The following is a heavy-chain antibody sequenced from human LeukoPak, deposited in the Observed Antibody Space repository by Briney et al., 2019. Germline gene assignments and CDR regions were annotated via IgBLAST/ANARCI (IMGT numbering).Heavy chain of an antibody. CDR2: IYTGGGR. D-gene: IGHD1-26*01. V-gene: IGHV3-53*05. J-gene: IGHJ4*02. Sequence: GGSLRLSCAASGFTVSSYYMNWVRQAPGKELEWVSVIYTGGGRYYADSVKGRFTISRDNSKNTLYLQMNSLRAEDTAVYYCAKIVGATGYWGQGTLVTVSS. CDR3: AKIVGATGY. CDR1: GFTVSSYY.